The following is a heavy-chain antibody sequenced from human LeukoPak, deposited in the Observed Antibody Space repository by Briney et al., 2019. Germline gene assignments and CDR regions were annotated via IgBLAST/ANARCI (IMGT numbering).Heavy chain of an antibody. Sequence: GGSLRLSCAVSGFTFSSYWMHWVRQAPGKGLEWVSSISTGSSYIYYADSVRGRFTISRDNAKNSLYLQMNNLRAADTAVYYCARDRIAYYDKGGFDPWGQGTLVTVSS. V-gene: IGHV3-21*01. CDR3: ARDRIAYYDKGGFDP. D-gene: IGHD3-22*01. J-gene: IGHJ5*02. CDR2: ISTGSSYI. CDR1: GFTFSSYW.